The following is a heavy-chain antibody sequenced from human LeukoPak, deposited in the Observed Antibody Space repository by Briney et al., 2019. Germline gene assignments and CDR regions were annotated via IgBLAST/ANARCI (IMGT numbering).Heavy chain of an antibody. Sequence: SETLSLTCAVYGGSFSGYYWSRIRQPPGKGLEWIGEINHSGSTNYNPSLKSRVTISVDTSKNQLSLKLSSVAAADTDVYYCARGGGLRYFDWLPPDWFDPWGQGTLVTVSS. D-gene: IGHD3-9*01. V-gene: IGHV4-34*01. CDR1: GGSFSGYY. CDR2: INHSGST. CDR3: ARGGGLRYFDWLPPDWFDP. J-gene: IGHJ5*02.